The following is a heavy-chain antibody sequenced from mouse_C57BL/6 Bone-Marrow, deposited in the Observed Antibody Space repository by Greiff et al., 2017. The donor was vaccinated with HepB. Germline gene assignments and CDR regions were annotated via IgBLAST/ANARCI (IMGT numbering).Heavy chain of an antibody. V-gene: IGHV1-19*01. J-gene: IGHJ4*01. CDR3: ARERVVITTVVALYYYAMDY. CDR2: INPYNGGT. CDR1: GYTFTDYY. Sequence: VQLKQSGPVLVKPGASVKMSCKASGYTFTDYYMNWVKQSHGKSLEWIGVINPYNGGTSYNQKFKGKATLTVDKSSSTAYMELNSLTSEDSAVYYCARERVVITTVVALYYYAMDYWGQGTSVTVSS. D-gene: IGHD1-1*01.